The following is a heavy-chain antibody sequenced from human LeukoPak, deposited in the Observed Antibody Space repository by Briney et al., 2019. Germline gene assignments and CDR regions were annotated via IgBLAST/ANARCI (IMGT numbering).Heavy chain of an antibody. CDR1: GVTFNNAW. CDR3: TTDQYSGTMTFDY. CDR2: IKSKNDGGTT. J-gene: IGHJ4*02. Sequence: KAGGSLRLSCAASGVTFNNAWMSWVRQAPGKGLEGVGRIKSKNDGGTTDYAAPVKGRFTISRDDSKHTLYLRMNSLKPEDTAVYYCTTDQYSGTMTFDYWGQGTLVTVSS. D-gene: IGHD6-6*01. V-gene: IGHV3-15*01.